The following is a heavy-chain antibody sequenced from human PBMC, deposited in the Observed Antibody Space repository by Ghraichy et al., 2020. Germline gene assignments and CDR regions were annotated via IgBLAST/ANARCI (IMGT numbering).Heavy chain of an antibody. D-gene: IGHD6-19*01. CDR3: ARPAYSSGLDAFDI. CDR2: IYYSGST. J-gene: IGHJ3*02. V-gene: IGHV4-39*01. Sequence: SETLSLTCTVSGGSISSSSHYWGWLRQPPGKGLEWIGSIYYSGSTHYNPSLKSRVTISVDTATNQFSLKLSSVTAADTAVYYCARPAYSSGLDAFDIWGQGKMVTVSS. CDR1: GGSISSSSHY.